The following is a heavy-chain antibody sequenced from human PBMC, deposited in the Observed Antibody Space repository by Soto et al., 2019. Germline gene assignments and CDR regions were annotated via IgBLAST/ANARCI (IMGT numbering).Heavy chain of an antibody. CDR2: LSSDGFGA. Sequence: GGSLRLSCAASGFSLSPYWMHWVRQAPGRGLEWVSRLSSDGFGAAYADSVKGRFFISRYIASNTLFLQMNSLRADDTAVYYCARDLGGPEYWGRGTSVTVSS. D-gene: IGHD3-16*01. J-gene: IGHJ4*02. CDR3: ARDLGGPEY. CDR1: GFSLSPYW. V-gene: IGHV3-74*03.